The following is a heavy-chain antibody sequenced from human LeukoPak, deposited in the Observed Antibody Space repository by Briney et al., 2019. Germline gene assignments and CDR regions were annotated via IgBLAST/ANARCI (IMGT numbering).Heavy chain of an antibody. CDR3: ARRSGSYSKAYDY. D-gene: IGHD1-26*01. CDR2: IYPGDSDS. J-gene: IGHJ4*02. V-gene: IGHV5-51*01. CDR1: GYSFTSYW. Sequence: GESLKISCKASGYSFTSYWIGWMRQMPGKGLECGGSIYPGDSDSRYSPSFKGQVTISADKSISTAYLQWSSLEASDTAMYYCARRSGSYSKAYDYWGQGTLVTVSS.